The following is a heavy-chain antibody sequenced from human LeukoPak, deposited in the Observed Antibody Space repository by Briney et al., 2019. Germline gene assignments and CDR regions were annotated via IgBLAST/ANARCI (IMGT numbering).Heavy chain of an antibody. V-gene: IGHV4-59*01. J-gene: IGHJ6*02. CDR2: IYHSGST. CDR3: ARDKSYYGMDV. CDR1: GGSISSYY. Sequence: SETLSLTCTVSGGSISSYYWSWIRQPPGKGLEWIGSIYHSGSTYYNPSLKSRVTISVDTSKNQFSLKLSSVTAADTAVYYCARDKSYYGMDVWGQGTTVTVSS.